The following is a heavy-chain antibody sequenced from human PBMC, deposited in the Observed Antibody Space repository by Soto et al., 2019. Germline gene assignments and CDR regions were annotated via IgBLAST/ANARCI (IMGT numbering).Heavy chain of an antibody. CDR2: IIPIFGTA. Sequence: QVQLVQSGAEVKKPGSSVKVSCKASGGTFSSYAISWVRQAPGQGLEWMGGIIPIFGTANYAQKFQGRVTITADESTSTAYMELSSLRSEDTAVYYCARDRSVVTAISAYYYYGMDVWGQGTTVTVSS. CDR1: GGTFSSYA. D-gene: IGHD2-21*02. J-gene: IGHJ6*02. CDR3: ARDRSVVTAISAYYYYGMDV. V-gene: IGHV1-69*01.